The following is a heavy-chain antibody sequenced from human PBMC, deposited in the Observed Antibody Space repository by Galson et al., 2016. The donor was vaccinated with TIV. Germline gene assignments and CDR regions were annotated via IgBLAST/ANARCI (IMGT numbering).Heavy chain of an antibody. D-gene: IGHD2-21*01. Sequence: TLSLTCVVSGDSISSGDYSWSWIRQPPGKGLEWIGYIYHSGSTYHNPSLKSRVTISVDRSKNQFSLKLRSVTAADTAVYFCAREGENRGSCIAYWGQGTLVTVSS. V-gene: IGHV4-30-2*01. J-gene: IGHJ4*02. CDR3: AREGENRGSCIAY. CDR1: GDSISSGDYS. CDR2: IYHSGST.